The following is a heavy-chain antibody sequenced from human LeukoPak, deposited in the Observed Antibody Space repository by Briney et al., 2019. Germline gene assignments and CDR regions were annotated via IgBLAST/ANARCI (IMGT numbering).Heavy chain of an antibody. J-gene: IGHJ4*02. CDR2: IGGGGVDT. D-gene: IGHD1-1*01. V-gene: IGHV3-23*01. Sequence: PGGSLRLSCASSGFTFSSYATSWVRQAPGKGLEWVSSIGGGGVDTYYADSVKRRFTINRHNSKHTLYLQMNSVRVEDTAVYQCAKDPPTTGTTFDNWGRGTLVTVSS. CDR1: GFTFSSYA. CDR3: AKDPPTTGTTFDN.